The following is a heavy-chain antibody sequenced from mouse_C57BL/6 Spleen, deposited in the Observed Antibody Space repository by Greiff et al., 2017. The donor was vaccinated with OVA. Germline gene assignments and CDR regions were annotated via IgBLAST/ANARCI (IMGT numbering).Heavy chain of an antibody. CDR3: ARPYDYDVGFAY. D-gene: IGHD2-4*01. V-gene: IGHV1-61*01. J-gene: IGHJ3*01. Sequence: VQLQQPGAEPVRPGSSVKLSCKASGYTFTSYWMDWVKQRPGQGLEWIGNIYPSDSETHYNQKFKDKATLTVDKSSSTAYMQLSSLTSEDSAVYYCARPYDYDVGFAYWGQGTLVTVSA. CDR2: IYPSDSET. CDR1: GYTFTSYW.